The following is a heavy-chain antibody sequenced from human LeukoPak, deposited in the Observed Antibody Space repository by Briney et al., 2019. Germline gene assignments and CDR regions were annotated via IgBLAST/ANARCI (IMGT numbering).Heavy chain of an antibody. CDR1: GDSMSRYY. Sequence: SETLSLTCTVSGDSMSRYYWTWLRQPAGKGLEWIGRVHASGRTNYNPSLKSRVTMSVDTSKNQFSLKLSSVTAADTAVYYCARSPITMVRGAGDYFDYWGQGTLVTVSS. V-gene: IGHV4-4*07. CDR2: VHASGRT. J-gene: IGHJ4*02. CDR3: ARSPITMVRGAGDYFDY. D-gene: IGHD3-10*01.